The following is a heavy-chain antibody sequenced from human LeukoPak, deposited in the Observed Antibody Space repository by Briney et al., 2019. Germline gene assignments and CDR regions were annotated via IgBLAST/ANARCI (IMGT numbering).Heavy chain of an antibody. D-gene: IGHD3-22*01. CDR3: AIRSYYDTRGYYYFDY. J-gene: IGHJ4*02. Sequence: GESLKISCKGSGYTFSNYWIAWVRQMPGKGLEWMGIIYPADSDSRYSPSFQGQVTISVDRSINTAYLQWSSLKASDTAMYYCAIRSYYDTRGYYYFDYWGQGTLVTVSS. CDR1: GYTFSNYW. CDR2: IYPADSDS. V-gene: IGHV5-51*01.